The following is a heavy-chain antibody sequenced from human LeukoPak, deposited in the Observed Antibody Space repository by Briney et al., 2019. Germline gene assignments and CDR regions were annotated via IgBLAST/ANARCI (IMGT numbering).Heavy chain of an antibody. J-gene: IGHJ2*01. Sequence: TPSETLSLTCTVSGGSISSYYWSWIRQPPGKGLEWIGYIYYSGSTNYNPSLKSRVTISVDTSKNQFSLKLSSVTAADTAVYYCARHGSRPGFWYFDLWGRGTLVTVSS. D-gene: IGHD1-14*01. CDR1: GGSISSYY. CDR3: ARHGSRPGFWYFDL. V-gene: IGHV4-59*08. CDR2: IYYSGST.